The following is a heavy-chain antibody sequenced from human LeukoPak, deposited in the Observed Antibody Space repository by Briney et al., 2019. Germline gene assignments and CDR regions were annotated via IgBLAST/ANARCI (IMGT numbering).Heavy chain of an antibody. J-gene: IGHJ5*02. V-gene: IGHV3-23*01. CDR3: AKDGSGSYYGIDWFDP. Sequence: GGSLRLSCAASGFTFSSYAMSWVRQAPGKGLEWVSAISGSGGSTYYADSVKGRFTISRDNSKNTLYLQMNSLRAEDTALYYCAKDGSGSYYGIDWFDPWGQGTLVTVSS. D-gene: IGHD3-10*01. CDR1: GFTFSSYA. CDR2: ISGSGGST.